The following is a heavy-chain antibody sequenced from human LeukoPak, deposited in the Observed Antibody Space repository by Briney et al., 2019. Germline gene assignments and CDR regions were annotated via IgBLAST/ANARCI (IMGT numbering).Heavy chain of an antibody. V-gene: IGHV1-2*02. Sequence: GASVKVSCKASGYTFTGYYMHWVRQAPGQGLEWMGWINPNSGGTNYAQKFQGRATMTRDTSISTAYMELSRLRSDDTAVYYCARGNFFGGIAARRAFDYWGQGTLVTVSS. CDR3: ARGNFFGGIAARRAFDY. CDR2: INPNSGGT. J-gene: IGHJ4*02. CDR1: GYTFTGYY. D-gene: IGHD6-6*01.